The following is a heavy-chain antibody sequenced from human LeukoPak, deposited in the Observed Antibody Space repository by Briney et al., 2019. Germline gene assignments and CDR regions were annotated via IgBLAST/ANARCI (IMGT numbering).Heavy chain of an antibody. D-gene: IGHD1-26*01. J-gene: IGHJ2*01. CDR2: INHSGST. CDR3: ARGEWELLSHYWYFDL. V-gene: IGHV4-34*01. CDR1: GGSFSGYY. Sequence: SETLSLTCAVYGGSFSGYYWSWIRQPPGKGLEWIGEINHSGSTNYNPSLKSRVTISVDTSKNQFSLKLSSVIAADTAVYYCARGEWELLSHYWYFDLWGRGTLVTVSS.